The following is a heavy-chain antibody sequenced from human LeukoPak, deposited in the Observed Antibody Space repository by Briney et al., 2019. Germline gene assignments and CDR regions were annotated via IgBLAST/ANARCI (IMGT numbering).Heavy chain of an antibody. V-gene: IGHV6-1*01. J-gene: IGHJ5*02. D-gene: IGHD3-22*01. CDR1: GDSVSSNSAA. Sequence: SQTLSLTCAISGDSVSSNSAAWNWIRQSPSRGLEWLGRTYYRSKWYNDYAVSVKSRITINPDTSKNQFSLKLSSVTAADTAVYYCARHRGYYDSPNWFDPWGQGTLVTVSS. CDR3: ARHRGYYDSPNWFDP. CDR2: TYYRSKWYN.